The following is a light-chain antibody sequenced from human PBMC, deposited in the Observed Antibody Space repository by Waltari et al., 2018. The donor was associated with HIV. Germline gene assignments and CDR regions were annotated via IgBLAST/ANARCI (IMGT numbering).Light chain of an antibody. Sequence: DIVMTQSPDSLAVSLGERATINCKSSQSVLYSSDNKNYLAWYQQKPGQPPKLLIYWASTRESGVPDRFSGSGSGTDFTLTISSLQAEDGAVYHCQQYYSIPPTFGQGTKVEIK. CDR2: WAS. J-gene: IGKJ1*01. V-gene: IGKV4-1*01. CDR3: QQYYSIPPT. CDR1: QSVLYSSDNKNY.